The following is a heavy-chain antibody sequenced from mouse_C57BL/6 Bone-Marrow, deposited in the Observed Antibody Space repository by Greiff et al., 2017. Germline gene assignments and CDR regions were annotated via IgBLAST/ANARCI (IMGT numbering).Heavy chain of an antibody. CDR1: GFNFSSYA. J-gene: IGHJ2*01. CDR2: ISDGGSYT. V-gene: IGHV5-4*03. D-gene: IGHD1-1*01. Sequence: EVMLVESGGGLVKPGGSLKISCAASGFNFSSYAMSWVRQTPEKRLEWVATISDGGSYTYYPDNVKGRFTISRDNAKNNLYLQMSHLKSEDTAMYYCARGYYYGPGVYFDYWGQGATLTVSS. CDR3: ARGYYYGPGVYFDY.